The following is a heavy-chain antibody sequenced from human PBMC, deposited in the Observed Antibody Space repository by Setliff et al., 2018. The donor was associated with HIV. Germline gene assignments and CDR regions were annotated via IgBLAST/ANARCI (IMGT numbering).Heavy chain of an antibody. CDR1: GGSFNNKP. J-gene: IGHJ4*02. D-gene: IGHD6-19*01. Sequence: SVKVSCTTVGGSFNNKPISWVRQAPGQGLEWMGGIIPILGAPNYAPSFQGRVTVTADYSTDTAQIELRSLRSDDTAVYYCVTAQWTVVLPAPRETHFESWGQGTLVTVSS. CDR3: VTAQWTVVLPAPRETHFES. CDR2: IIPILGAP. V-gene: IGHV1-69*10.